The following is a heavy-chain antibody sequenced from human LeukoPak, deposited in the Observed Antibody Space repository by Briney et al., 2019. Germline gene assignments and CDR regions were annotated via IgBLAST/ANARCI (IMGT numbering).Heavy chain of an antibody. J-gene: IGHJ5*02. D-gene: IGHD3-10*01. CDR2: IISSGDST. Sequence: GGSLRLSCAASSFPFSSYAMSWVRQAPGKGLEWVSAIISSGDSTYYADSVKGRFTISRDNSKNTLYLRMNSLRAEATAVYYCVHDQGTLVRGLRYNWFDPWGQGTLVTVSS. V-gene: IGHV3-23*01. CDR3: VHDQGTLVRGLRYNWFDP. CDR1: SFPFSSYA.